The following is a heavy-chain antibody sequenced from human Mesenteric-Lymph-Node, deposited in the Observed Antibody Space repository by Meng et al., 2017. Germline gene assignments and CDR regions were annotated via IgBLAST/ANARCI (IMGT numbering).Heavy chain of an antibody. J-gene: IGHJ4*02. CDR1: GGSISSYY. D-gene: IGHD3-10*01. CDR3: ARQSGYFDY. Sequence: QVHGRESGPGRATPPETLYPTCTASGGSISSYYWSWIRQAPGKGLEWIGHIYYSGSTNYNPSLKSRVTKSVDTSKNQFSLKLSSVTATDTDVYYCARQSGYFDYWGQGTLVTVSS. CDR2: IYYSGST. V-gene: IGHV4-59*08.